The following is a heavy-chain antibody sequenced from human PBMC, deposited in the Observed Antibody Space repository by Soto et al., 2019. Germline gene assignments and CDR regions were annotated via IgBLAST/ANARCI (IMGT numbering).Heavy chain of an antibody. D-gene: IGHD2-15*01. CDR2: INHSGST. V-gene: IGHV4-34*01. CDR1: GGSFSSYY. CDR3: ARVGAGSSSGFDY. Sequence: SETLSLTCAVYGGSFSSYYWSWIRQPPGKGLEWIGEINHSGSTNYNPSLKSRVTISVDTSKNQFSLKLSSVTAADTAVYYCARVGAGSSSGFDYWGQGTLVTVSS. J-gene: IGHJ4*02.